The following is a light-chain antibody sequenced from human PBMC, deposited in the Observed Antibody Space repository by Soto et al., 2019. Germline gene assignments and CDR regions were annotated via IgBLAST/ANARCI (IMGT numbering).Light chain of an antibody. J-gene: IGKJ2*01. V-gene: IGKV3-15*01. CDR3: QQYNNWPPLT. CDR1: QSVSSN. Sequence: EIVMTQSPATLSVSPGERATLSCRASQSVSSNLAWYQQKPGQAPRPLIYAASTRATGIPARFSGGGSWTEFTLTISSLQSADFAVYYCQQYNNWPPLTFGQGKKLEIK. CDR2: AAS.